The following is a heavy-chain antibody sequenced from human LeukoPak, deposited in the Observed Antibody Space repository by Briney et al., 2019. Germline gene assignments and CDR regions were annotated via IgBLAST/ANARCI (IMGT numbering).Heavy chain of an antibody. CDR2: ISSSSSYI. CDR1: GFTFSSYS. J-gene: IGHJ3*02. Sequence: GGSLRLSCAASGFTFSSYSMNWVRQAPGKGLEWVSSISSSSSYIYYADSVKGRFTISRDNAKNSLYLQMNSLRAEDTAVYYCARDQAGKGIDIWGQGTMVTVSS. V-gene: IGHV3-21*01. D-gene: IGHD1-1*01. CDR3: ARDQAGKGIDI.